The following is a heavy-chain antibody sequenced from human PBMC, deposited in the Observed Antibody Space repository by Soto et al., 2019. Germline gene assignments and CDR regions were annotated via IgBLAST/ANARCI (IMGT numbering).Heavy chain of an antibody. CDR3: ARDLGYYDSSGYFDY. Sequence: QVQLVKSGGGLVKPGGSLRLSCAASGFTLSDYYMSWIRQAPGKGLEWVSYISSSDSIIYYADSVKGRFTISRDNAKNSLYLQMNSLRAEDTAVYYCARDLGYYDSSGYFDYWGQGTLVTVSS. V-gene: IGHV3-11*01. J-gene: IGHJ4*02. CDR1: GFTLSDYY. D-gene: IGHD3-22*01. CDR2: ISSSDSII.